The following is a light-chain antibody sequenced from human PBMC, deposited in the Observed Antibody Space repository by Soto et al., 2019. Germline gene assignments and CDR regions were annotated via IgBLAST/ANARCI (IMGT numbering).Light chain of an antibody. CDR1: QSISRW. Sequence: DFQMTHSLSTLASAGLQTVAISCRASQSISRWLAWYQQKPGKAPKILISDASILENGVPSRFSGTGSGTEFTLTITNVQPDDFATYFCQQYNSFSLITFGQGTRLEIK. V-gene: IGKV1-5*01. J-gene: IGKJ5*01. CDR3: QQYNSFSLIT. CDR2: DAS.